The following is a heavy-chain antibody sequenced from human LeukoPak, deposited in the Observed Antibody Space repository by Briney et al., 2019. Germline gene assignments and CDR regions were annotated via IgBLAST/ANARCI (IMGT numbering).Heavy chain of an antibody. V-gene: IGHV3-21*01. J-gene: IGHJ1*01. CDR2: ISSSSSYI. CDR1: GFTFSSYS. Sequence: GGSLRLSCAASGFTFSSYSMNWVRQAPGKGLEWVSSISSSSSYIYYADSVRGRFTISRDNAKNSLYLQMNCLRAEDTAVYYCARDPFSAGAEYFQYWGQGTLVTVSS. CDR3: ARDPFSAGAEYFQY. D-gene: IGHD6-25*01.